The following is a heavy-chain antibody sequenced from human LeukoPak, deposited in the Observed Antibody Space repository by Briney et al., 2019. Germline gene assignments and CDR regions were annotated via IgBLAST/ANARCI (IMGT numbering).Heavy chain of an antibody. CDR1: GFTFSNNW. CDR2: IKQDGSEK. Sequence: PGGSLRLSCVAPGFTFSNNWMSWVRQAPGKGLEWVANIKQDGSEKYYVDSVKGRFTISRDNAKNSLYLQMNSLRVEDTAVYYCARDGQQLGFWGQGTLVIVSS. CDR3: ARDGQQLGF. D-gene: IGHD6-13*01. V-gene: IGHV3-7*04. J-gene: IGHJ4*02.